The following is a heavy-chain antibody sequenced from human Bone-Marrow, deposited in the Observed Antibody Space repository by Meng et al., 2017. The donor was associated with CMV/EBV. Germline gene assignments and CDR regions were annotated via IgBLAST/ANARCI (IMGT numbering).Heavy chain of an antibody. J-gene: IGHJ6*02. CDR3: ASGIVVVNYYYYGMDV. Sequence: SETLSLTCAVYGGSFSGYYWSWIRQPPGKGLERIGEINHSGSTNYNPSLKSRVTISVDTSKNQFSLKLSSVTAADTAVYYCASGIVVVNYYYYGMDVWGQGTTVTVSS. V-gene: IGHV4-34*01. CDR1: GGSFSGYY. CDR2: INHSGST. D-gene: IGHD3-22*01.